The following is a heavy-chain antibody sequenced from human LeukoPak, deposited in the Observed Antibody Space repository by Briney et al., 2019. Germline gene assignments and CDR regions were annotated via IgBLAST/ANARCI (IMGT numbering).Heavy chain of an antibody. CDR3: ARVEGLLPRYFDL. V-gene: IGHV3-21*01. Sequence: TGGSLRLSCAASGFTFSSYSMNWVRQAPGKGLEWVSSISSSSSYIYYADSVKGRFTISRDNAKNSLYLQMNSLRAEDTAVYYCARVEGLLPRYFDLWGRGTLVTVSS. CDR1: GFTFSSYS. D-gene: IGHD3-22*01. J-gene: IGHJ2*01. CDR2: ISSSSSYI.